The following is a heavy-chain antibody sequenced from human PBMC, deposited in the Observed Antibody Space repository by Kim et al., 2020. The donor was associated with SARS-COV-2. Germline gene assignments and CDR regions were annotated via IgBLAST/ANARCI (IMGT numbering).Heavy chain of an antibody. CDR3: ARDPHYDIFTGYYFH. CDR1: GFTFSSYS. Sequence: GGSLRLSCAASGFTFSSYSMNWVRQAPGKGLGWVSSISSSSRYIYYADSLKGRFTISRDNAKNSLYLQMNSLRAEDTAVYYCARDPHYDIFTGYYFHWGQGTLVTVSS. CDR2: ISSSSRYI. J-gene: IGHJ4*02. V-gene: IGHV3-21*01. D-gene: IGHD3-9*01.